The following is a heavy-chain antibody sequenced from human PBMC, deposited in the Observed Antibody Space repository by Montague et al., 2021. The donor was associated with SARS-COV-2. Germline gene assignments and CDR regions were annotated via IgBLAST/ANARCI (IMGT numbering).Heavy chain of an antibody. CDR1: GNNFATYW. J-gene: IGHJ1*01. D-gene: IGHD3-22*01. V-gene: IGHV5-51*03. CDR3: VTERGRVVAAPEFFQH. Sequence: QSGAEVKKPGESLKISCKASGNNFATYWIAWVRHMPGKGLEWMGIINPGDTETIYSPSFQGQVTISADRSITTAYLQWSRLKASDTAIYYCVTERGRVVAAPEFFQHWGQGTLVTVSS. CDR2: INPGDTET.